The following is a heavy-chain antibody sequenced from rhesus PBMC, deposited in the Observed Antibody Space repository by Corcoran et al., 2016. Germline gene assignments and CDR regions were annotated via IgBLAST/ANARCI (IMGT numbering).Heavy chain of an antibody. V-gene: IGHV4-165*02. J-gene: IGHJ4*01. Sequence: QVQLQESGPGLVKPSETLSLTCAVSGCSIRGFHWNWSRPPPGKGLEWIGDIGGSSGSTYYTPSLKSRVTISTDTSKNQFSLKLSSVTAADTAVYYCAIQGLLHPFDYWGQGVLVTVSS. CDR2: IGGSSGST. CDR3: AIQGLLHPFDY. D-gene: IGHD3-28*01. CDR1: GCSIRGFH.